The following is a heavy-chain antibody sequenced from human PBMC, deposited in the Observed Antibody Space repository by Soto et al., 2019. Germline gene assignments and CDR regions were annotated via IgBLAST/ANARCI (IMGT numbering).Heavy chain of an antibody. J-gene: IGHJ6*02. D-gene: IGHD2-21*01. CDR1: GYTFTTYA. V-gene: IGHV1-3*01. CDR2: INPASGHT. Sequence: ASVKVSCKASGYTFTTYALHWVRQAPGQRPEWMGWINPASGHTKYSKRFQDRVTITRDTSASTGYMELSSLRSEDTAVYYCGHSVSGDTREIFYYAMDVWGQGTTVTVS. CDR3: GHSVSGDTREIFYYAMDV.